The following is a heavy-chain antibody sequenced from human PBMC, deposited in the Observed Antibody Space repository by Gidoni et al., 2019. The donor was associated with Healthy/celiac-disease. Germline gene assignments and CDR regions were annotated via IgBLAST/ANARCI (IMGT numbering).Heavy chain of an antibody. CDR1: GFTFGDYA. Sequence: EVQLVESGGGLVQPGRSLRLSCAASGFTFGDYAMHWVRQAPGKGLEGVSGISWNSGSIGYADSVKGRFTISRYNAKNSLYLQMNSLRAEDTALYYCAKGVRSSWYSFFDYWGQGTLVTVSS. D-gene: IGHD6-13*01. CDR2: ISWNSGSI. V-gene: IGHV3-9*01. J-gene: IGHJ4*02. CDR3: AKGVRSSWYSFFDY.